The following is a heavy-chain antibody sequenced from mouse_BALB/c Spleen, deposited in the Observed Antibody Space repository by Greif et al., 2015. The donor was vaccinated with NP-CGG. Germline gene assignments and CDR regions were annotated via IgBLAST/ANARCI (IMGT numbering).Heavy chain of an antibody. V-gene: IGHV1S81*02. CDR2: INPSNGGT. J-gene: IGHJ4*01. CDR1: GYTFTSYY. CDR3: TRRGKGAMDY. Sequence: QVQLQQPGAELVKPGASVKLSCKASGYTFTSYYMYWVKQRPGQGLERIGEINPSNGGTNFNEKFKSKATLTVDKSSSTAYMQLSSLTSEDSAVYYCTRRGKGAMDYWGQGTSVTVSS.